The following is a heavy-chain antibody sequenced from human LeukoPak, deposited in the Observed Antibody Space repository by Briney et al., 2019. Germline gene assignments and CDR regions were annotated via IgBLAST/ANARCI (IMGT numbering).Heavy chain of an antibody. CDR1: GFTFSTYA. J-gene: IGHJ4*02. Sequence: GGSLRLSCAASGFTFSTYAMHWVRQAPGKGLEYVSAISTNGDSTYYADSVKGRFTISRDNSKNTLYLQMNSLRPEDTAVYYCAKVRVGTAHFDYWGQGTLVTVSS. D-gene: IGHD2-15*01. V-gene: IGHV3-64*02. CDR2: ISTNGDST. CDR3: AKVRVGTAHFDY.